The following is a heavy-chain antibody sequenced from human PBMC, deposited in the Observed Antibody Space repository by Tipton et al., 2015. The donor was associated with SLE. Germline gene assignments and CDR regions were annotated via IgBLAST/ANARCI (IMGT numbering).Heavy chain of an antibody. J-gene: IGHJ4*02. CDR1: GGSFGDDY. CDR2: INHSGGT. D-gene: IGHD1-1*01. Sequence: LRLSCAVYGGSFGDDYWSWIRQPPGKGLEWIGEINHSGGTNDNPSLKSRVTISVDTSKNQFSLKLTSVTAADTAVYYCARVLDVLDYWGQGTLVTVSS. V-gene: IGHV4-34*01. CDR3: ARVLDVLDY.